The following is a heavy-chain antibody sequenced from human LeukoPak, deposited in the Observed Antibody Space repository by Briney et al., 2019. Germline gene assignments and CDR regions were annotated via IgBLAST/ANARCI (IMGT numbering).Heavy chain of an antibody. V-gene: IGHV4-34*01. J-gene: IGHJ4*02. CDR3: ARGVYCSGGSCYEDY. D-gene: IGHD2-15*01. Sequence: PSETLSLTCAVYGGSFSGYYWSWIRQPPGKGLEWIGEINHSGSTNYNPSLKSRVTISVDTSKNQFSLRLSSVTAADTAVYYCARGVYCSGGSCYEDYWGQGALVTVPS. CDR2: INHSGST. CDR1: GGSFSGYY.